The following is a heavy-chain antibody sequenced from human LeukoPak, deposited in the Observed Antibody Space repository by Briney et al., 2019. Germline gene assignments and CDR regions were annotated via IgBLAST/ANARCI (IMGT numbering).Heavy chain of an antibody. CDR1: GGSISSYY. Sequence: SSETLSLTCTVSGGSISSYYWSWIRQSPGKGLGWIGYIYYSGSTDYNPSLKSRVTISVDTSKNQFSLKLSSVTAADTAVYYCARGLSGRGRYSDYWGQGALVTVSS. J-gene: IGHJ4*02. CDR3: ARGLSGRGRYSDY. D-gene: IGHD3-10*01. CDR2: IYYSGST. V-gene: IGHV4-59*01.